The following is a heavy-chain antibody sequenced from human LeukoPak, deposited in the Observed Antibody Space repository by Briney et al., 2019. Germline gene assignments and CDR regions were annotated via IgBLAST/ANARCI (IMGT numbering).Heavy chain of an antibody. Sequence: PGGSLRLSCAASGFTFSSNGMTWVRQAPGKGLEWVSGISGNGAPTYYADSVKGRFTISRDNAKNSLYLQMNSLRAEDTAVYYCARDSGQQLVPDWGRAVKDKNNWFDPWGQGTLVTVSS. V-gene: IGHV3-23*01. D-gene: IGHD6-13*01. CDR2: ISGNGAPT. CDR3: ARDSGQQLVPDWGRAVKDKNNWFDP. CDR1: GFTFSSNG. J-gene: IGHJ5*02.